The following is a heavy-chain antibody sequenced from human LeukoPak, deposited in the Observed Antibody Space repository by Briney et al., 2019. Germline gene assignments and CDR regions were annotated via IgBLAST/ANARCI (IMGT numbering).Heavy chain of an antibody. J-gene: IGHJ4*02. Sequence: KPSETLSLTCTVSGGSISSYYWNWIRQPPGKGLEWIGYIYYSGTTNYNPSLKSRVSMSVDTSKNQFSLKLTSVTAADTAVYYCAGQTGSGLFILPGGQGTLVTVSS. CDR2: IYYSGTT. V-gene: IGHV4-59*08. D-gene: IGHD3/OR15-3a*01. CDR1: GGSISSYY. CDR3: AGQTGSGLFILP.